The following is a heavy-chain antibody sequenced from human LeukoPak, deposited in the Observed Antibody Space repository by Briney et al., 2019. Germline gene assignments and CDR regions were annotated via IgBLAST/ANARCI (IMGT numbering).Heavy chain of an antibody. J-gene: IGHJ4*02. D-gene: IGHD6-25*01. Sequence: GGSLRLSCAASGFTFSSYWMSWVRQAPGKGLEWLANIKQDGREKYYVDSVKGRFTISRDNAKNSLYLQMNSLRAEDTAVYYCARDGYAAGPATTFDYWGQGTLVTVSS. CDR2: IKQDGREK. CDR1: GFTFSSYW. V-gene: IGHV3-7*03. CDR3: ARDGYAAGPATTFDY.